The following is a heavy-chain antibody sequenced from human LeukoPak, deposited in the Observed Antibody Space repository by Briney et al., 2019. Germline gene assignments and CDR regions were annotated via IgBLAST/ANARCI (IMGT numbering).Heavy chain of an antibody. V-gene: IGHV4-59*01. CDR3: ARVATMVRGVTYYGMDV. CDR1: GGSISSYY. Sequence: PSETLSLTCTVSGGSISSYYWSWIRQPPGKGLEWIGYIYYSGSTNYNPSLKSRVTISVDTSKNQFSLKLSSVTAADTAVYYCARVATMVRGVTYYGMDVWGQGTTVTVSS. CDR2: IYYSGST. D-gene: IGHD3-10*01. J-gene: IGHJ6*02.